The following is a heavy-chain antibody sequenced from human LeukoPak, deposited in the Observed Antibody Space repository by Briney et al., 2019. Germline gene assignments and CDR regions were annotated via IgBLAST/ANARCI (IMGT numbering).Heavy chain of an antibody. Sequence: GGSLRLSCAASGFTFSSYAMHWVRQAPGKGLEWVAVISYDGSNKYYADSVKGRFTISRDNSKNTLYLQMNSLRAEDTAVYYCARDPIILNSGYDSYYYYYYMDVWGKGTTVTVSS. J-gene: IGHJ6*03. CDR2: ISYDGSNK. CDR1: GFTFSSYA. D-gene: IGHD5-12*01. CDR3: ARDPIILNSGYDSYYYYYYMDV. V-gene: IGHV3-30*04.